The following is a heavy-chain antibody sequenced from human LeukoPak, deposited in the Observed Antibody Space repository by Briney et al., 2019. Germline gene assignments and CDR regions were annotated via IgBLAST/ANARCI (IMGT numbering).Heavy chain of an antibody. J-gene: IGHJ4*02. CDR1: GGSITNTNY. CDR2: VNLQGST. V-gene: IGHV4-4*02. Sequence: PSGTLSLTCGVSGGSITNTNYWTWVRQPPGKGLEWIGEVNLQGSTNYNPSLMGRVAIAVDTSESHISLQLTSVTAADTAVYYCAREGGPYRPLDYSGQGTLVTVSS. CDR3: AREGGPYRPLDY.